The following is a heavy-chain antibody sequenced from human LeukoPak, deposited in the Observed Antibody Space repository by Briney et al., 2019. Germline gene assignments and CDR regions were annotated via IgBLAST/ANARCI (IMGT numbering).Heavy chain of an antibody. CDR1: GFTFSSYY. Sequence: GGSLRLSCVASGFTFSSYYMSWVRQAPGKGLEWVAHIDPDGNDKYYVDSVKGRFTISRDNAKNSLYLQVDSLRAEDTAVYYCEREVAVGIGAYNHWGQGTLVTVSS. V-gene: IGHV3-7*01. J-gene: IGHJ5*02. CDR3: EREVAVGIGAYNH. D-gene: IGHD6-13*01. CDR2: IDPDGNDK.